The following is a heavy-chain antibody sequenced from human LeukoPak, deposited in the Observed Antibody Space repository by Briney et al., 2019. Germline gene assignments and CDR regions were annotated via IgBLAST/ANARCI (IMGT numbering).Heavy chain of an antibody. CDR2: INHSGST. J-gene: IGHJ4*02. CDR3: ASRDSSGYWFDY. D-gene: IGHD3-22*01. CDR1: GGSFSGYY. V-gene: IGHV4-34*01. Sequence: SETLSLTCAVYGGSFSGYYWSWTRQPPGKGLEWIGEINHSGSTSYNPSLKSRVTISVDTSKNQFSLKLSSVTAADTAVYYCASRDSSGYWFDYWGQGTLVTVSS.